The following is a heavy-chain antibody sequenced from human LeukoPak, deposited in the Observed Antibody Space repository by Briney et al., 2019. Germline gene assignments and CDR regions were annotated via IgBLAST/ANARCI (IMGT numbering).Heavy chain of an antibody. CDR1: GGSISSGSYY. CDR3: ARHSTSSGYSPFNY. J-gene: IGHJ4*02. V-gene: IGHV4-61*02. CDR2: IYTSGST. D-gene: IGHD3-22*01. Sequence: SQTLSLTCTVSGGSISSGSYYWSWIRQPAGKGLEWIGRIYTSGSTNYNPSLKSRVTLSVDTSKNQFSLKLSSVTAADTAVYYCARHSTSSGYSPFNYWGQGTLVTVSS.